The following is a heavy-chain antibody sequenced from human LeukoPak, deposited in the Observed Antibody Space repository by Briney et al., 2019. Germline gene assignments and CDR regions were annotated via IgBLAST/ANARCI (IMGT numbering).Heavy chain of an antibody. CDR1: GFTFSSYE. CDR2: ISSSGSTI. CDR3: AREAGITMVRGVIEENYFDY. Sequence: GGSLRLSCAASGFTFSSYEMNWVRQAPGKGLEWVSYISSSGSTIYYADSVKGRFTISRDNAKNSLYLQMNSLRAEDTAVYYCAREAGITMVRGVIEENYFDYWGQGTLVTVSS. V-gene: IGHV3-48*03. D-gene: IGHD3-10*01. J-gene: IGHJ4*02.